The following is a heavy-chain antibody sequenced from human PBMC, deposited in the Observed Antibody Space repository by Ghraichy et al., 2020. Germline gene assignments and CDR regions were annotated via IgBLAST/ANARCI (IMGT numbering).Heavy chain of an antibody. Sequence: GGSLRLSCAASGFTFSSYSMNWVRQAPGKGLEWVSYISSSSSTIYYADSVKGRFTISRDNAKNSLYLQMNSLRAEDTAVYYCARRYDFWSGYYWYFDLWGRGTLVTVSS. D-gene: IGHD3-3*01. CDR2: ISSSSSTI. V-gene: IGHV3-48*01. J-gene: IGHJ2*01. CDR1: GFTFSSYS. CDR3: ARRYDFWSGYYWYFDL.